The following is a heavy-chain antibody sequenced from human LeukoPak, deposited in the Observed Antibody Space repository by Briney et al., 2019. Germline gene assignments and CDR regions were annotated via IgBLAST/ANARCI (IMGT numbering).Heavy chain of an antibody. V-gene: IGHV1-8*02. CDR1: GYTFTDYY. J-gene: IGHJ6*03. D-gene: IGHD3-10*01. CDR2: MNPNSGNA. CDR3: ARYGSGSYYLDYYYYYMDV. Sequence: ASVKVSCKASGYTFTDYYIHWVRQAPGQGLEWMGWMNPNSGNAGYAQKFQGRVTMTRNTSISTAYMELSSLRSEDTAVYYCARYGSGSYYLDYYYYYMDVWGKGTTVTISS.